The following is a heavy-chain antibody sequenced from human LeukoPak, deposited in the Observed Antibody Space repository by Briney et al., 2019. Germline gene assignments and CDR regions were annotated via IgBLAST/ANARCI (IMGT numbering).Heavy chain of an antibody. CDR3: ARLVGLSTTASY. D-gene: IGHD5/OR15-5a*01. CDR1: GHTFIGYY. CDR2: INPTSGGT. Sequence: GASVKVSCKASGHTFIGYYLHWVRQAPGQGLEWMGWINPTSGGTNYAQKFQDRVTMTRDTSINTAYMELSRLRSDDTAVYYCARLVGLSTTASYWGQGTLVIVSS. V-gene: IGHV1-2*02. J-gene: IGHJ4*02.